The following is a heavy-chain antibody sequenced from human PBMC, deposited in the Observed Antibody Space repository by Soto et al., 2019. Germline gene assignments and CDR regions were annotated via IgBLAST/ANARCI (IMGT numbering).Heavy chain of an antibody. V-gene: IGHV1-8*02. D-gene: IGHD6-13*01. J-gene: IGHJ4*02. CDR2: MNPNSGNT. Sequence: ASVKVSCKASGYTFTSYYINWVRQATGQGLEWMGWMNPNSGNTGYAQKFQGRVTMTRNTSINTAYMELSSLRSEDTAVYYCARGSIAEAVDCWGQGTLVTVSS. CDR3: ARGSIAEAVDC. CDR1: GYTFTSYY.